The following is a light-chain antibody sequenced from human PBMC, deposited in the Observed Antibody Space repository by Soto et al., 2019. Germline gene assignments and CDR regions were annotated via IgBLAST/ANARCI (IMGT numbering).Light chain of an antibody. CDR3: HQYNNLWT. CDR1: QSLSIN. Sequence: EIVMAHSPAALSGSPGDRGTLSFRATQSLSINLAWCQQKPCQSPRLLIYGASTRATGIPARFSGSGSGTEFTLNISSLQSEDFGVYYCHQYNNLWTFGQGTKVDIK. V-gene: IGKV3-15*01. J-gene: IGKJ1*01. CDR2: GAS.